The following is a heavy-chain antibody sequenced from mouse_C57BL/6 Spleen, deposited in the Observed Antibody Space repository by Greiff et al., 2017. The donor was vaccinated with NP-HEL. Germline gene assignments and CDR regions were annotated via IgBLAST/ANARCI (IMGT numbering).Heavy chain of an antibody. D-gene: IGHD1-1*01. Sequence: QGQVQQPGAELVKPGAPVKMSCKASGYTFTSYRTTWVKQRPGQGLEWIGDIYPGSGSTNYNEKFKSKATLTVDTSSSTAYMQHSSLTSEDSAVYYCAREDSLTTVVARPWFAYWGRRALVTVSA. CDR3: AREDSLTTVVARPWFAY. V-gene: IGHV1-55*01. CDR1: GYTFTSYR. J-gene: IGHJ3*01. CDR2: IYPGSGST.